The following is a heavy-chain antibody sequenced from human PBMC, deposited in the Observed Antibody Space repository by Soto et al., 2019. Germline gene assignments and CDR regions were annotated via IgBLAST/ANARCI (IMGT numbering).Heavy chain of an antibody. J-gene: IGHJ5*02. D-gene: IGHD6-6*01. CDR2: IYYSGST. CDR1: GGSISSYY. Sequence: SETRSLTCTVSGGSISSYYWSWIRQPPGKGLEWIGYIYYSGSTNYNPSLKSRVTISVDTSKNQFSLKLSSVTAADTAVYYCARSPVSSYNWFDPWGQGTLVTVSS. V-gene: IGHV4-59*01. CDR3: ARSPVSSYNWFDP.